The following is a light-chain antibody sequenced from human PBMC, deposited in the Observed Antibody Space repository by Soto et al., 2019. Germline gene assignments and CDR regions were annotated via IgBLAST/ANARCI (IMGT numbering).Light chain of an antibody. CDR3: QQYQSWPLT. J-gene: IGKJ4*01. Sequence: EIVMTQSPGTLSVSPGERATLSCRASQSVTSNLAWYQQKPGQAPRLLIYFASTRATGIPARFSGSGSGTEFTLTISSLQPEDSAVYYCQQYQSWPLTFGGGSKVEI. CDR2: FAS. CDR1: QSVTSN. V-gene: IGKV3-15*01.